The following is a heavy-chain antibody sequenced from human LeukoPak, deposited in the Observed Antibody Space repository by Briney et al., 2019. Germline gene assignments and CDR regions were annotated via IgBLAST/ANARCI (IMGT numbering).Heavy chain of an antibody. J-gene: IGHJ4*02. Sequence: SQTLSLTCTVSGGSISSGGYYWSWIRQLPGKGLEWIGYISYSGSTYYNPSLNSRVTISVGTSKSQFSLKLSSVTAADTAVYYCARVRGYSYGELDYWGQGTLVTVSS. D-gene: IGHD5-18*01. CDR2: ISYSGST. V-gene: IGHV4-31*03. CDR3: ARVRGYSYGELDY. CDR1: GGSISSGGYY.